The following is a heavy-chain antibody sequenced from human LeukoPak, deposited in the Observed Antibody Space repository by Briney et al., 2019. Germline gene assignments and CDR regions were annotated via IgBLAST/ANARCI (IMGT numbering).Heavy chain of an antibody. D-gene: IGHD2-2*01. V-gene: IGHV4-4*02. CDR3: ARVGGTNYYYYGMDV. CDR1: GGSISTDNW. CDR2: IYHNGDV. J-gene: IGHJ6*02. Sequence: PSETLSLTCAVSGGSISTDNWWHWIRQSPGKGLEWIAEIYHNGDVHYNPSLKSRVTMSVDTSKNQFSLKLSSVTAADTAVYYCARVGGTNYYYYGMDVWGQGTTVTVSS.